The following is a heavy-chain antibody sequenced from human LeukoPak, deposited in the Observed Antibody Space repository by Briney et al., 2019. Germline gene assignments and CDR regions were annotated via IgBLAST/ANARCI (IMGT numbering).Heavy chain of an antibody. D-gene: IGHD3-3*01. CDR2: IYYSGST. V-gene: IGHV4-31*03. CDR3: ARYDDWQLFDY. J-gene: IGHJ4*02. Sequence: PSETLSLTCTVSGGSISSGGYYWSWIRQHPGKGLEWIGYIYYSGSTYYNPSLKSRVTISVDTSKNQFSLKLSSVTAADTAVYYCARYDDWQLFDYWGQGTLVTVSS. CDR1: GGSISSGGYY.